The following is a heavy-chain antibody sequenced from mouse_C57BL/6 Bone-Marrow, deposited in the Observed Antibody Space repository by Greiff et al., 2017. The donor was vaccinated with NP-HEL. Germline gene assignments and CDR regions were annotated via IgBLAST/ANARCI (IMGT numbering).Heavy chain of an antibody. Sequence: QVQLQQSGAELVMPGASVKLSCKASGYTFTSYWMHWVKQRPGQGLEWIGEIDPSDSYTNYNQKFKGKSTLTVDKSSSTAYMQLSSLTSEDSAVYYCAIDSSGYFDYWGQGTTLTVSS. CDR2: IDPSDSYT. J-gene: IGHJ2*01. CDR1: GYTFTSYW. V-gene: IGHV1-69*01. D-gene: IGHD3-2*02. CDR3: AIDSSGYFDY.